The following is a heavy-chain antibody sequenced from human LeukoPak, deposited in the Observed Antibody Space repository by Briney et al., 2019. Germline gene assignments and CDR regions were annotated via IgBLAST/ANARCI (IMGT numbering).Heavy chain of an antibody. J-gene: IGHJ4*02. D-gene: IGHD3-10*01. V-gene: IGHV3-7*01. Sequence: GGSLRLSCAASGFTFSIYWMSWVRQAPGKGLEWVANIKPDGSEEYYVDSVKGRFTISRDNVKNSLYLQMNSLRAEDTAVYYCAKSYYGGWGQGALVTVSS. CDR2: IKPDGSEE. CDR1: GFTFSIYW. CDR3: AKSYYGG.